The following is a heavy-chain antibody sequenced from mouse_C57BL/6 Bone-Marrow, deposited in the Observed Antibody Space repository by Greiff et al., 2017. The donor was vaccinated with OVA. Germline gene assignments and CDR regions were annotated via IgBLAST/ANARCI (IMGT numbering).Heavy chain of an antibody. V-gene: IGHV1-78*01. CDR2: IYPRDGST. J-gene: IGHJ3*01. Sequence: VQLQQSDAELVKPGASVKISCKVSGYTFTDHTIHWMKQRPEQGLEWIGYIYPRDGSTKYNAKFKGKATLTADKSTSTAYMQLNSLTSEDSAIYFCARAGVYYSYDVGFAYWGQGTLVTVSA. CDR1: GYTFTDHT. CDR3: ARAGVYYSYDVGFAY. D-gene: IGHD2-12*01.